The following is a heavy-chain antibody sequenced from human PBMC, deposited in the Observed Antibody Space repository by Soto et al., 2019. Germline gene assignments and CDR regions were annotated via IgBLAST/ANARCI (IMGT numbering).Heavy chain of an antibody. V-gene: IGHV3-74*01. J-gene: IGHJ6*02. CDR3: ARENYFRLDL. CDR1: GFPFICG. Sequence: GSLRLSCAASGFPFICGMQWVRQVPGKGLVWVSRMNSDGSTITHADSVKGRFTISRDNAKNTLYLQMNSLRAEDTAVCYCARENYFRLDLWGQGTTVTVSS. CDR2: MNSDGSTI.